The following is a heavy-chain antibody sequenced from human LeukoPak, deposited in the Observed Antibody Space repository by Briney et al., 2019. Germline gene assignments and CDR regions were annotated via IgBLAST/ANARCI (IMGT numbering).Heavy chain of an antibody. CDR2: IYTSGST. Sequence: SETLSLTCTVSGGSISSGSYYWSWIRQPAGKGLEWIGRIYTSGSTNYNPSLKSRVTISVDTSKDQFSLKLSSVTAADTAVYYCARGTTYNQYYYDSSGYYSFDYWGQGTLVTVSS. CDR1: GGSISSGSYY. J-gene: IGHJ4*02. D-gene: IGHD3-22*01. V-gene: IGHV4-61*02. CDR3: ARGTTYNQYYYDSSGYYSFDY.